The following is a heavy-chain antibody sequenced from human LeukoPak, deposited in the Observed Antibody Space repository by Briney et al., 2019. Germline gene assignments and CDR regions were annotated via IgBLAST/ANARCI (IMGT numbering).Heavy chain of an antibody. J-gene: IGHJ6*04. V-gene: IGHV3-48*03. CDR1: GFTFSSYE. CDR3: ARDGVVVPAAIYNYYYGMDV. CDR2: ISSSGSTI. D-gene: IGHD2-2*01. Sequence: GGSLRLSCAASGFTFSSYEMNWVRQAPGKGLEWVSYISSSGSTIYYADSVKGRFTISRDNAKNSLCLQMNSLRAEDTAVYYCARDGVVVPAAIYNYYYGMDVWGKGTTVTVSS.